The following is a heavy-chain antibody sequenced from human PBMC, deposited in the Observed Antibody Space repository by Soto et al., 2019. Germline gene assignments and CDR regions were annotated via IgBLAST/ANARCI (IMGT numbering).Heavy chain of an antibody. D-gene: IGHD6-19*01. V-gene: IGHV1-46*01. CDR1: GYTFTSYY. Sequence: QVQLVQSGAEVKKPGASVKVSCKASGYTFTSYYMHWVRQAPGQGLEWMGIINPSGGSTSYAQKFQGRVTMTRDTSTSTVYMELSSLRSEDTAVYYCARDRLQWPPPGWFDPWGQGTLVTVSS. CDR2: INPSGGST. J-gene: IGHJ5*02. CDR3: ARDRLQWPPPGWFDP.